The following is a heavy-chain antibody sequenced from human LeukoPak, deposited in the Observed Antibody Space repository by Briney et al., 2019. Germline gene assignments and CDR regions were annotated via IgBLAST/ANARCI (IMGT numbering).Heavy chain of an antibody. CDR3: TRGSDTIFGVARDGFDS. CDR2: IRGKPYGETT. D-gene: IGHD3-3*01. Sequence: GGSLRLSCAASGFTFDDYAMSWFRQAPGKGLEWVGFIRGKPYGETTEYAASVQGRFTISRDDSESTTYLQLNSLKTEDTAVYYCTRGSDTIFGVARDGFDSWGQGTLVTVSS. CDR1: GFTFDDYA. J-gene: IGHJ4*02. V-gene: IGHV3-49*03.